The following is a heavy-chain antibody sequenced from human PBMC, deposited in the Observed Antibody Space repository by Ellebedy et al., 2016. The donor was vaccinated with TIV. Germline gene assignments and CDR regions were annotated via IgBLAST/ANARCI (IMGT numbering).Heavy chain of an antibody. CDR3: ARDKGPNSLDC. D-gene: IGHD4/OR15-4a*01. J-gene: IGHJ4*02. CDR2: ISSSGSI. V-gene: IGHV3-69-1*01. CDR1: GFTLSDY. Sequence: GESLKISCAASGFTLSDYMSWIRQAPGKGLEWVSYISSSGSINYADSVKGRLTISRDNAKNSLYLQMNRLRVEDTAVYYCARDKGPNSLDCWGQGTLVTVSP.